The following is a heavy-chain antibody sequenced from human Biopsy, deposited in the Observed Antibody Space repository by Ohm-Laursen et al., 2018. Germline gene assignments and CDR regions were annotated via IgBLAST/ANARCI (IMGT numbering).Heavy chain of an antibody. J-gene: IGHJ6*02. V-gene: IGHV3-30*03. Sequence: SLRLSCSASGFTFSDHYMEWVRQAPGKGPEWVAVSSYDGSNTYHADSVRGRFTISRDNSKNTLYLQMHSLRAEDTAVYYCARDTRWSPYSMDVWGQGTTVTVSS. CDR2: SSYDGSNT. CDR1: GFTFSDHY. D-gene: IGHD4-23*01. CDR3: ARDTRWSPYSMDV.